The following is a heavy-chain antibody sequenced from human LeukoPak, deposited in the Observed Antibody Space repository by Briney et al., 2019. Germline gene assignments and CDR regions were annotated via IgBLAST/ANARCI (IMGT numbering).Heavy chain of an antibody. J-gene: IGHJ4*02. Sequence: GESLRRSCAASGFTFSSNWMSWVRQAPGKGLVWVSRINTDGSSTTYADSVKGRFTISRDNAKNTLYLQMNSLRDEDTAVYYCTRGGYSYGVFDYWGQGTLVTVSA. CDR1: GFTFSSNW. CDR2: INTDGSST. D-gene: IGHD5-18*01. V-gene: IGHV3-74*01. CDR3: TRGGYSYGVFDY.